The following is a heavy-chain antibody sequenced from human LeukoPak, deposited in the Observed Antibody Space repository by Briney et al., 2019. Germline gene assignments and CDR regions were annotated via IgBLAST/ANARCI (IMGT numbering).Heavy chain of an antibody. V-gene: IGHV3-74*01. Sequence: GGSLRLSCAASGFTFHSYWMHWVRQAPGKGLVWVSRIDNDGGSTTYADSVKGRFTISRDNAKNTLYLQMNSLRAEDTAVYYCARDTSSWYTFDYWGQGTLVTVSS. CDR3: ARDTSSWYTFDY. CDR2: IDNDGGST. D-gene: IGHD6-13*01. CDR1: GFTFHSYW. J-gene: IGHJ4*02.